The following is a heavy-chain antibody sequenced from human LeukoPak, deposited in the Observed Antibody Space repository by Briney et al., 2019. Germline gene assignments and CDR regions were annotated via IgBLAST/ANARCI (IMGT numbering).Heavy chain of an antibody. J-gene: IGHJ4*02. CDR3: ATDLSIGIYLKWNHFFYFDY. Sequence: AAVKVSCKASGYTLTELSIHWVRQAPGKGLEWMGGFDPEDGETIYAQKFQGRVTMTEDTSTDTAYMELSSLRSEDTAVYYCATDLSIGIYLKWNHFFYFDYWGQGTLVTVSS. CDR1: GYTLTELS. CDR2: FDPEDGET. V-gene: IGHV1-24*01. D-gene: IGHD1-14*01.